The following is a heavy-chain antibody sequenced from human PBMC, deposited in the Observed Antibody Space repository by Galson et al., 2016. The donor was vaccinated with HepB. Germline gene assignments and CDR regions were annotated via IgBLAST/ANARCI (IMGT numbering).Heavy chain of an antibody. J-gene: IGHJ6*04. Sequence: SLRLSCAASGFTFSSYSMNWVRQAPGKGLEWVSSISSSSSYIYYADSVKGRFTISRDNAKNSLYLQMNSLRAEDTAVYYRASRNSYGWFYYYGMDVWGKGTTVTVSS. CDR2: ISSSSSYI. D-gene: IGHD5-18*01. V-gene: IGHV3-21*01. CDR1: GFTFSSYS. CDR3: ASRNSYGWFYYYGMDV.